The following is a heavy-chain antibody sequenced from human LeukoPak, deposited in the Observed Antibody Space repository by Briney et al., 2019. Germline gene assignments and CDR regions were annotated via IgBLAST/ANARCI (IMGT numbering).Heavy chain of an antibody. V-gene: IGHV1-2*02. D-gene: IGHD4-23*01. J-gene: IGHJ4*02. CDR2: INPNSGGT. CDR3: ARAREDGGNSGEIGY. CDR1: GYTFTGYY. Sequence: ASVKVSCKASGYTFTGYYMHWVRQAPGQGLEWMGWINPNSGGTNYAQKFHGRVTMTRDTSISTAYMELSRLRSDDTAVYYCARAREDGGNSGEIGYWGQGTLVTVSS.